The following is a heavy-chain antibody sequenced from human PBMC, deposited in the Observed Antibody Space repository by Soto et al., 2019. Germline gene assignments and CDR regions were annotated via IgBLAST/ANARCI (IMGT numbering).Heavy chain of an antibody. Sequence: GGLRLSCAAAGFTFSSFGMSWVRRAPGKGLEWVSAISGSGGSTYHADSVKGRFTISRDNSKNTLYLQMNSLRAEDTAVYYCASSSPASDYWGQGMLVTVSS. CDR2: ISGSGGST. D-gene: IGHD3-10*01. J-gene: IGHJ4*02. CDR1: GFTFSSFG. CDR3: ASSSPASDY. V-gene: IGHV3-23*01.